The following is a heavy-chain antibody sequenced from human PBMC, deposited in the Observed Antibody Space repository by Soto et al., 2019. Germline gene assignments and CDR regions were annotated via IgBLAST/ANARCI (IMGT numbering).Heavy chain of an antibody. Sequence: EVRLLESGGGLVQPGGSLRLSCAASGLTVGSSAMTWVRQAPGKGLEWISSLSGDGKATYYADSVKGRFIISRDISKNTLFLQMESLRVEDTAIYFCARITRSWGQGTRVTVSS. D-gene: IGHD3-3*01. J-gene: IGHJ5*02. CDR3: ARITRS. CDR1: GLTVGSSA. CDR2: LSGDGKAT. V-gene: IGHV3-23*01.